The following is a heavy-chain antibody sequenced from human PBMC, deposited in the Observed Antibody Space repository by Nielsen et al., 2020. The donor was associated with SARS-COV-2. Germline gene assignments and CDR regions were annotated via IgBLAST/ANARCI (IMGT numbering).Heavy chain of an antibody. CDR3: ARHVPPTCSSTSCQAGAFDI. V-gene: IGHV4-34*01. J-gene: IGHJ3*02. D-gene: IGHD2-2*01. CDR2: INHSGRT. Sequence: WIRQPPGKGLEWVGEINHSGRTSDNPSLKSRVSISVDTSKNQFSLRLTSVTAADTALYYCARHVPPTCSSTSCQAGAFDIWGQGTMVTVSS.